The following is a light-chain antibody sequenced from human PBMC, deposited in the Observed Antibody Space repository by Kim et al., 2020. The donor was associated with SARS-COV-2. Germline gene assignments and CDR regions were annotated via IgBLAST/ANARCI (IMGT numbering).Light chain of an antibody. CDR3: QQADSFPIT. CDR1: QGISTW. J-gene: IGKJ4*01. V-gene: IGKV1-12*01. CDR2: TAS. Sequence: ESVGDRATITCRASQGISTWLAWYQQKPGKAPNLLIYTASSLQSGVPSRFSGSGSGTDFTLTISSLQPEDFATYYCQQADSFPITFGGGTKVDIK.